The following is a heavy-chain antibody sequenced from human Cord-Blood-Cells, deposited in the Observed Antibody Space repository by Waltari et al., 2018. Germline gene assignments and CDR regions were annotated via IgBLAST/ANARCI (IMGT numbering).Heavy chain of an antibody. J-gene: IGHJ4*02. V-gene: IGHV3-30*18. CDR3: AKTRTTSLFFDY. CDR2: ISYDGSNK. CDR1: GFTFSSYG. Sequence: QVQLVESGGGVVQPGRSLRLSCAASGFTFSSYGMPWVRQAPGKGLAWVAVISYDGSNKCYADSVKGRFTISRDNSKHTLYLQMNSLRAEDTAVYYCAKTRTTSLFFDYWGQGTLVTVPS.